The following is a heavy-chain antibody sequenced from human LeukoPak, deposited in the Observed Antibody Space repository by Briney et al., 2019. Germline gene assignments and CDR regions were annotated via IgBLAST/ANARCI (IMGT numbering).Heavy chain of an antibody. V-gene: IGHV1-8*01. Sequence: GASVKVSCKASGYTFTSYDINWVRQATGQGLEWMGWMNPNSGNTGYAQKFQGRVTMTRNTSISTAYMELSSLRSEDTAVYYCARGFRYDFWSGRFVFIDPWGQGTLVTVSS. CDR1: GYTFTSYD. CDR3: ARGFRYDFWSGRFVFIDP. J-gene: IGHJ5*02. D-gene: IGHD3-3*01. CDR2: MNPNSGNT.